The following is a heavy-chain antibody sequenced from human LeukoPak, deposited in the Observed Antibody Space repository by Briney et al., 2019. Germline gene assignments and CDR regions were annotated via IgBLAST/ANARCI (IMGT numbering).Heavy chain of an antibody. J-gene: IGHJ4*02. D-gene: IGHD3-22*01. Sequence: GGSLRLSCAASGFTFSSYAMSWVRQAPGKGLGWVSGISGSGDNTYYADSVKGRFTISRDNSKNTLYVQVNSLGTEDTAAYYCAKGSYYESSGSFYFDYWGQGTLVTVSS. V-gene: IGHV3-23*01. CDR3: AKGSYYESSGSFYFDY. CDR1: GFTFSSYA. CDR2: ISGSGDNT.